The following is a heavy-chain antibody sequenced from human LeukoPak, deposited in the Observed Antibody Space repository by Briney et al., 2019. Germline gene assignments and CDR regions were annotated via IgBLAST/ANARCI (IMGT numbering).Heavy chain of an antibody. Sequence: GTSLRLSCATSGFSFTTFGFRWVRQAPGKGPEWVAIIWYDGSEQYYADSVKGRFTISRDRSKNTVYLQMNSLRVEDTAVYYCARIGAGTYYFDYWGQGALVTVSS. V-gene: IGHV3-33*01. CDR1: GFSFTTFG. J-gene: IGHJ4*02. CDR3: ARIGAGTYYFDY. D-gene: IGHD6-13*01. CDR2: IWYDGSEQ.